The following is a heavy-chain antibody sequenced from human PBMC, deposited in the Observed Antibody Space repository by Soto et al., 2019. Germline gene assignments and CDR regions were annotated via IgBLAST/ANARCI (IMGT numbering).Heavy chain of an antibody. D-gene: IGHD3-16*02. Sequence: SETLSLTCAVYGGSFSGYYWSWIRQPPGKGLEWIGEINHSGSTNYSPSLKSRVTISVDTSKNQFSLKLSSVTAADTAVYYCARGGRYDYIWGSYRRSYWYFDLWGRGTLVTVS. CDR2: INHSGST. CDR3: ARGGRYDYIWGSYRRSYWYFDL. CDR1: GGSFSGYY. J-gene: IGHJ2*01. V-gene: IGHV4-34*01.